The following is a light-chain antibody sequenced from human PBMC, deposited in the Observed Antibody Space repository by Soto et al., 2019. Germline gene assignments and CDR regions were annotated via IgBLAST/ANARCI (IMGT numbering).Light chain of an antibody. CDR3: QQYVTSPLT. CDR1: QIITSTY. V-gene: IGKV3-20*01. J-gene: IGKJ4*01. Sequence: EIVLTQSPGTLSLSPGERATLSCRASQIITSTYLAWYQQKPGQAPRLLIYNASSRATGIPDSFSGSGSGTDFTLTINRLEPEDFVVYYCQQYVTSPLTFGGGTKVEIK. CDR2: NAS.